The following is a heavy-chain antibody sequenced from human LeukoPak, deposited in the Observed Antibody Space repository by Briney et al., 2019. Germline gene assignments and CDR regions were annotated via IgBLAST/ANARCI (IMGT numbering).Heavy chain of an antibody. CDR3: AKRVGPTTGGAFDI. CDR1: GFTFSSYS. Sequence: PGGSLRLSCAASGFTFSSYSMNWVRQAPGKGLEWVSYISSSSSTIYYADSVKGRFTISRDNAKNSLYLQMNSLRAEDTAVYYCAKRVGPTTGGAFDIWGQGTMVTVSS. D-gene: IGHD1-1*01. V-gene: IGHV3-48*04. J-gene: IGHJ3*02. CDR2: ISSSSSTI.